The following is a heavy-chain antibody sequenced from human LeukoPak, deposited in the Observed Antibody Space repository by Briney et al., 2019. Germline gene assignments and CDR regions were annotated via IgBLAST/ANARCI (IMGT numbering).Heavy chain of an antibody. CDR2: IKSKTDGGTT. CDR3: TPLNYGDGDDY. D-gene: IGHD4-17*01. CDR1: GFTFSNAW. Sequence: GGSLRLSCAASGFTFSNAWMSWVRQAPGKGLEWVGRIKSKTDGGTTDYAAPVKGRFTISRDDSKNTRYLQMKSLKTEDTAVYYCTPLNYGDGDDYWGQGTLVTVSS. V-gene: IGHV3-15*01. J-gene: IGHJ4*02.